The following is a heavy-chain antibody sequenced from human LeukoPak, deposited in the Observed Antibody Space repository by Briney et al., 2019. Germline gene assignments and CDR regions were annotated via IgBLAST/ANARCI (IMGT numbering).Heavy chain of an antibody. Sequence: GGSLRLSCAASGFTFDDYAMHWVRQAPGKGLEWVSGISWRSGSIGYADSVKGRFTISRDNAKNSLYLQMNSLRAEDMALYYCAKDRGTSGRYDAFDIWGQGTMVTVSS. V-gene: IGHV3-9*03. CDR1: GFTFDDYA. J-gene: IGHJ3*02. CDR3: AKDRGTSGRYDAFDI. CDR2: ISWRSGSI. D-gene: IGHD1-26*01.